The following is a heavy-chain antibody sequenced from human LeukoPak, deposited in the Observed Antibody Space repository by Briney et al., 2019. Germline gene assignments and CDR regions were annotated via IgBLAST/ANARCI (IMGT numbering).Heavy chain of an antibody. V-gene: IGHV3-7*01. D-gene: IGHD6-6*01. CDR1: GFTFSSYW. CDR2: IKQDGSEK. CDR3: ARDQSGIAARLNYYGMDV. Sequence: GGSLRLSCAASGFTFSSYWMSWVRQAPGKGLEWVANIKQDGSEKYYVDSVKGRFTISRDNAKNSLYLQMNSLRAEDTAVYYCARDQSGIAARLNYYGMDVWGQGTTVTVSS. J-gene: IGHJ6*02.